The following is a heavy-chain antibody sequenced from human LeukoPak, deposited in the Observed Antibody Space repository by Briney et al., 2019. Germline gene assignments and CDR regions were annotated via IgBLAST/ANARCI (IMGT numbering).Heavy chain of an antibody. CDR3: ASGYYDSSGYYDL. V-gene: IGHV4-34*01. CDR1: GGSFSGYY. CDR2: INHSGST. D-gene: IGHD3-22*01. J-gene: IGHJ5*02. Sequence: SETLSLTCAVYGGSFSGYYWSWIRQPPGKGLEWIGEINHSGSTNYNPSLKGRVTISVDTSKNQFSLKLSSVTAADTAVYYCASGYYDSSGYYDLWGQGTLVTVSS.